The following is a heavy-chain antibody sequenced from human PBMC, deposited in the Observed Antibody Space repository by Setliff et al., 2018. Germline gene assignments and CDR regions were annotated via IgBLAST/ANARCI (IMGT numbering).Heavy chain of an antibody. CDR1: GGSFSGYY. CDR3: ARGTFDTSGYFPYPIGY. CDR2: INHSGTT. V-gene: IGHV4-34*09. J-gene: IGHJ4*02. Sequence: SETLSLTCAVYGGSFSGYYWSWIRQPPGKGLEWIGEINHSGTTYYNPSLKSRVTISLDTSKNQFSLNLSSVTAADTAVYYCARGTFDTSGYFPYPIGYWGQGTLVTVSS. D-gene: IGHD3-22*01.